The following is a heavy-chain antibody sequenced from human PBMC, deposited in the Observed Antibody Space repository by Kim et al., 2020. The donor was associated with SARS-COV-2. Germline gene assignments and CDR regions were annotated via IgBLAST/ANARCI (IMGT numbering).Heavy chain of an antibody. Sequence: TDYTAPVKGRFTISREHSKNTLYLQMNSLKAEDTAGYYCTTVSRWLQLSYWGQGTLVTVSS. CDR2: T. D-gene: IGHD5-12*01. V-gene: IGHV3-15*01. CDR3: TTVSRWLQLSY. J-gene: IGHJ4*02.